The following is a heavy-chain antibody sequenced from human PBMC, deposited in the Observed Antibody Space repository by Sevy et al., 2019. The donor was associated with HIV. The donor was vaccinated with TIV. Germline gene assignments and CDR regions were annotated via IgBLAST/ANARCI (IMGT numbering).Heavy chain of an antibody. CDR3: AKDQGESSGYYPLGAFDI. D-gene: IGHD3-22*01. CDR2: VSGSGGST. J-gene: IGHJ3*02. CDR1: GFTFSSYA. V-gene: IGHV3-23*01. Sequence: GGSLRLSCAASGFTFSSYAMSWVRQAPGKGLEWVSAVSGSGGSTYYADSVKGRFTISRDNSKSTLYLQMNSLRAEDTALNYWAKDQGESSGYYPLGAFDIWGQGTVVTVSS.